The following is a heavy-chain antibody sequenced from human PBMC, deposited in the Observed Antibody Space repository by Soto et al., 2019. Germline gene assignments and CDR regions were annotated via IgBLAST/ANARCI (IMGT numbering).Heavy chain of an antibody. CDR1: GGSISSISYY. Sequence: QLQLQESGPALVKPSETLSLTCTVSGGSISSISYYWGWIRQPPGKGLEWIGSIYYRGITYYNPSLKSRVTISVDTSKNQCSLKLSSVTAADTAVYYCAREGGGYCSGGSCQVDYWGQGTLVTVSS. V-gene: IGHV4-39*02. J-gene: IGHJ4*02. CDR2: IYYRGIT. D-gene: IGHD2-15*01. CDR3: AREGGGYCSGGSCQVDY.